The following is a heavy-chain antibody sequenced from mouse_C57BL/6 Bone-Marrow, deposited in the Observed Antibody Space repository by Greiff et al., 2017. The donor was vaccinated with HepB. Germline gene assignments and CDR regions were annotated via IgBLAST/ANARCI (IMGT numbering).Heavy chain of an antibody. D-gene: IGHD1-1*01. Sequence: VKLVESGAELARPGASVKLSCKASGYTFTSYGISWVKQRTGQGLEWIGEIYPRSGNTYYNEKFKGKATLTADKSSSTAYMELRSLTSEDSAVYFCARDERITTVVAPYYFDYWGQGTTLTVSS. CDR2: IYPRSGNT. CDR3: ARDERITTVVAPYYFDY. CDR1: GYTFTSYG. V-gene: IGHV1-81*01. J-gene: IGHJ2*01.